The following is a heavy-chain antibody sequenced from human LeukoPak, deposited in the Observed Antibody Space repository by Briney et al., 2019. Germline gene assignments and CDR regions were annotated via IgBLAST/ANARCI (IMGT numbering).Heavy chain of an antibody. CDR3: ARDRVLGSGSSDY. D-gene: IGHD3-10*01. CDR2: IRGDGGDT. V-gene: IGHV3-74*01. Sequence: GGSLRLSCTVSGFIFSNYWMHWVGQAPGKGLVWVSRIRGDGGDTNYAGSVMGRFIVSRDNAKNTLYLQMKSLTTEDTAVYFCARDRVLGSGSSDYWGQGTLVTVSS. J-gene: IGHJ4*02. CDR1: GFIFSNYW.